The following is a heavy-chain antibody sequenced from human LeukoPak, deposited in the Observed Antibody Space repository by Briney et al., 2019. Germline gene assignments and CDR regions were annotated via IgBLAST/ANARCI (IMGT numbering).Heavy chain of an antibody. V-gene: IGHV4-4*07. D-gene: IGHD3-3*01. Sequence: SETLSLTCTVSGGSISSYYWSWIRQPAGKGLEWIGRIYTSGSTNYNPSLKSRVTMSVDTSKNQFSLKLSSVTAADTAVYYCATQRSKRITIFGVVGDAFDIWGQGTMVTVSS. CDR1: GGSISSYY. CDR3: ATQRSKRITIFGVVGDAFDI. J-gene: IGHJ3*02. CDR2: IYTSGST.